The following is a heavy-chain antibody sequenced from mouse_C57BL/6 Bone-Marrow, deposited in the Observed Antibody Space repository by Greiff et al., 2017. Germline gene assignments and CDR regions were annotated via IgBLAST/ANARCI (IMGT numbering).Heavy chain of an antibody. D-gene: IGHD1-1*01. CDR3: TTELTTVVG. CDR2: IDPENGDT. V-gene: IGHV14-4*01. CDR1: GFNIKDDY. Sequence: VQLQQSGAELVRPGASVKLSCTASGFNIKDDYMHWVKQRPEQGLEWIGWIDPENGDTEYASKFQGKATITADTSSNTAYLQLRSLTSEDTAVYYCTTELTTVVGGGQGTTLTVSS. J-gene: IGHJ2*01.